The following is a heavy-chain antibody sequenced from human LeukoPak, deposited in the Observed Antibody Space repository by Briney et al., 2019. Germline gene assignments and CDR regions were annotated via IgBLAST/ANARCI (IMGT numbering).Heavy chain of an antibody. CDR1: GGSISSYY. Sequence: SETLSLTCTVSGGSISSYYWSWIRQPPGKGLEWIGYIYYSGSTNYNPSLKSRVTISVDTSKNQFSLKLSSVTAADTAVYYCARETFVVVVAARQVEYGMDVWGQGTTVTVSS. V-gene: IGHV4-59*12. CDR3: ARETFVVVVAARQVEYGMDV. CDR2: IYYSGST. J-gene: IGHJ6*02. D-gene: IGHD2-15*01.